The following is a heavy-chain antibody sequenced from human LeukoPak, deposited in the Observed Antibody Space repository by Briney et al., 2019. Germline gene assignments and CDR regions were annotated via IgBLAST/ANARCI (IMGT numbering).Heavy chain of an antibody. V-gene: IGHV3-23*01. CDR2: VRGSGGST. CDR1: GLTFSSDA. CDR3: TSDDDDYSTSGSYYSY. D-gene: IGHD3-10*01. J-gene: IGHJ4*02. Sequence: GGSLILSWSAAGLTFSSDAMSSVRQGPGKGLEWVSAVRGSGGSTYYAYSVNGRFTIPRVNSNSTLYLQMNSLRAKDTAVYYCTSDDDDYSTSGSYYSYWGQGTLVTVSS.